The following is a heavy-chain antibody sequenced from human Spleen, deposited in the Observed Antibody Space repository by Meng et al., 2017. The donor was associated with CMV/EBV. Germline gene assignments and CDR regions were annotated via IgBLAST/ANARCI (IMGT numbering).Heavy chain of an antibody. CDR1: GDSIRSYH. CDR2: AFHSGTT. J-gene: IGHJ4*02. CDR3: ARDGGY. Sequence: SETLSLTCTVSGDSIRSYHWSWIRQPPGKGLEWIGYAFHSGTTNKNPSLQSRVMISVDTSKNHFSLRLRSVAAADTAVYYCARDGGYWGQGTLVTVSS. D-gene: IGHD3-16*01. V-gene: IGHV4-59*01.